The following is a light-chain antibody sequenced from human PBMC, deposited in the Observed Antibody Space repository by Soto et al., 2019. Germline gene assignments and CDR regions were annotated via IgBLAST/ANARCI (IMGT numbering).Light chain of an antibody. J-gene: IGLJ2*01. CDR3: SSYTSSSTVI. CDR2: DVS. CDR1: SSDVGGYNY. Sequence: QSVLTQPASVSGSPGQSIAISCTGSSSDVGGYNYVSWYQQHSGKAPKLMIYDVSSRPSGVSDRFSGSKSGNTASLTISGLQAEDEAEYYCSSYTSSSTVIFGGGTKVTVL. V-gene: IGLV2-14*03.